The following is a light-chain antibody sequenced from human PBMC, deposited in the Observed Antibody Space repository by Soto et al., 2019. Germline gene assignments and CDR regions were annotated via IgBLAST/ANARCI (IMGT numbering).Light chain of an antibody. CDR2: DAS. CDR3: KQYNSYCT. CDR1: QSITGW. J-gene: IGKJ1*01. Sequence: DIQMTQSPSTLFPSVGGRITICCRASQSITGWLAWYQQKPGKAPKLLIYDASSLENGVQSRLSGSGSGTEFTLTIRSLQPDDFATYYCKQYNSYCTCGQGTKVDIK. V-gene: IGKV1-5*01.